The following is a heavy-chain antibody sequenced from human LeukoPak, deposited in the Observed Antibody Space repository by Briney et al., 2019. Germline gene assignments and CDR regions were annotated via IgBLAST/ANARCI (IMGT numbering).Heavy chain of an antibody. V-gene: IGHV3-74*01. Sequence: GGSLRLSCAASGFTFSSYWMHWVRQVPGKGLIWVSRVNSDGSSTTYADSVKGRFTISRDNAKNSLYLQMNSLRAEDTAVYYCARGGDYDFWSGYTQNWFDPWGQGTLVTVSS. CDR1: GFTFSSYW. CDR2: VNSDGSST. J-gene: IGHJ5*02. CDR3: ARGGDYDFWSGYTQNWFDP. D-gene: IGHD3-3*01.